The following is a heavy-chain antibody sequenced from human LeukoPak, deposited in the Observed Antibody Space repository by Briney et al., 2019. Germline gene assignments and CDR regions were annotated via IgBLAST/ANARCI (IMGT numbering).Heavy chain of an antibody. Sequence: SQTLSLTCALSGDSFSSNSAAWDWTRQSPARGLEWLGRTYYRSKWYKDYAVSVKNRITINPDTSKNQFSLQLNSVTPEDTAVYYCARKSSGPCDYWGQGTLVTVSS. D-gene: IGHD6-19*01. V-gene: IGHV6-1*01. CDR2: TYYRSKWYK. J-gene: IGHJ4*02. CDR1: GDSFSSNSAA. CDR3: ARKSSGPCDY.